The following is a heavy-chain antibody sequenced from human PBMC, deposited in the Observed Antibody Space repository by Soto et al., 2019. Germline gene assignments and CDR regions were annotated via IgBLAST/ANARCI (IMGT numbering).Heavy chain of an antibody. D-gene: IGHD3-10*01. CDR2: IYYSGST. CDR1: GGSISSGGYY. V-gene: IGHV4-31*03. J-gene: IGHJ6*02. Sequence: PSETLSLTCTVSGGSISSGGYYWSWIRQHPGKGLEWIGYIYYSGSTYYNPSLKSRVTISVDTSKNQFSLKLSSVTAADTPVYHCARGGYYGSGSYYNPLDYYGLEVWGQGTSVT. CDR3: ARGGYYGSGSYYNPLDYYGLEV.